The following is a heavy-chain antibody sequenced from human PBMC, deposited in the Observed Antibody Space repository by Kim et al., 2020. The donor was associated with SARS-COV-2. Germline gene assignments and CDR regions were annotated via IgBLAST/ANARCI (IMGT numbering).Heavy chain of an antibody. Sequence: GGSLRLSCAASGFTFSSYEMNWVRQAPGKGLEWVSYISSSGSTIYYADSVKGRFTISRDNAKNSLYLQMNSLRAEDTAVYYCARDPTGDWNDEMDYWGQGTLVTVSS. V-gene: IGHV3-48*03. CDR2: ISSSGSTI. CDR3: ARDPTGDWNDEMDY. CDR1: GFTFSSYE. D-gene: IGHD1-1*01. J-gene: IGHJ4*02.